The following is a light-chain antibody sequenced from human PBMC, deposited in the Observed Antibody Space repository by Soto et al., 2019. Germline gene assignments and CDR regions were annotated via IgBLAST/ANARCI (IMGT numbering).Light chain of an antibody. CDR2: DDG. V-gene: IGLV3-21*02. CDR3: NSYVAGSNV. CDR1: NIAIKS. J-gene: IGLJ1*01. Sequence: SYELTQAPSVSVAPGQTARITCGGNNIAIKSVHWYQQKPGQAPVLVVYDDGDRPSGIPDRFSGSKSGSTASLTVSGLQTEDEADYYCNSYVAGSNVFGTGTKLTVL.